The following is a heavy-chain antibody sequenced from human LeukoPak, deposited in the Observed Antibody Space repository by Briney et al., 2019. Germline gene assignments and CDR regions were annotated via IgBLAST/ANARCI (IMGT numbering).Heavy chain of an antibody. D-gene: IGHD3-22*01. Sequence: ASVKVSCKASGYTFTSYGISWVRQAPGQGLEWMGWISAYNGNTNYAQKLQGRVTMTTDTSTSTAYMELRSLRSDDTAVYYCARTQTYYYDSSGYYYTYYYYGMDVWGQGTTVTVSS. CDR2: ISAYNGNT. CDR1: GYTFTSYG. CDR3: ARTQTYYYDSSGYYYTYYYYGMDV. V-gene: IGHV1-18*01. J-gene: IGHJ6*02.